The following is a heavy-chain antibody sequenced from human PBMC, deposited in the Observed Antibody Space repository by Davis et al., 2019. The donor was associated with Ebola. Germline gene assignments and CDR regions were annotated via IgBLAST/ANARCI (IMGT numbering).Heavy chain of an antibody. Sequence: GGSLRLSCAASGFTFSSYEMNWVRQAPGNGLEWVSYISSSGSTIYYADSVKGRFTISRDNAKNSLYLQMNSLRAEDTAVYYCARVPRIPWSYYYGMDVWGQGTTVTVSS. J-gene: IGHJ6*02. V-gene: IGHV3-48*03. D-gene: IGHD2-15*01. CDR1: GFTFSSYE. CDR2: ISSSGSTI. CDR3: ARVPRIPWSYYYGMDV.